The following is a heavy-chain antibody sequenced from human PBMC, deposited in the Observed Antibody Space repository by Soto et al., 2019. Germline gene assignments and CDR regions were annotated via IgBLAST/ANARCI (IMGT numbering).Heavy chain of an antibody. J-gene: IGHJ6*03. CDR1: GGSFSGYQ. CDR3: ARGLIIWFGELSRRGGYYYYMDV. Sequence: QVQLQQWGAGLLKPSETLSLTCAVYGGSFSGYQWTWIRQTPGKRLEWIGEINDSGNINYNPSLKSRVTILVDTPKKQISLKLSSMTAADTAVYYCARGLIIWFGELSRRGGYYYYMDVWGKGTTVTVSS. D-gene: IGHD3-10*01. CDR2: INDSGNI. V-gene: IGHV4-34*01.